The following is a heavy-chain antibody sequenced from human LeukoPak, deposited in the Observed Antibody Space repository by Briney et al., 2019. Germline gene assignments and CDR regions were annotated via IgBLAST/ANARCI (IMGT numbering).Heavy chain of an antibody. CDR3: ARGPTLMVYAIKSKSSPFDY. CDR2: XXXSGST. J-gene: IGHJ4*02. Sequence: SETLSLTCAVYGGSFSGYYWSWIRQPPGKGLEXXXXXXXSGSTNYNPSLKSRVTISVDTSKNQFSLKLSSVTASDTAVYYCARGPTLMVYAIKSKSSPFDYWGQGTLVTVSS. D-gene: IGHD2-8*01. V-gene: IGHV4-34*01. CDR1: GGSFSGYY.